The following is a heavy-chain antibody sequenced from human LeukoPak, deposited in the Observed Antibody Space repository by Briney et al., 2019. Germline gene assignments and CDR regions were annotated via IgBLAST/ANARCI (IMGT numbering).Heavy chain of an antibody. CDR1: GFTFSSYV. CDR3: ARRSGYPPPWDY. V-gene: IGHV3-23*01. J-gene: IGHJ4*02. CDR2: ISDSGGGT. Sequence: GGSLRLSCAASGFTFSSYVMNWVRQAPGKGLEWVSGISDSGGGTYYADSVKGRFTISRDNAKNSLYLQMNSLRAEDTAVYYCARRSGYPPPWDYWGQGTLVTVSS. D-gene: IGHD3-3*01.